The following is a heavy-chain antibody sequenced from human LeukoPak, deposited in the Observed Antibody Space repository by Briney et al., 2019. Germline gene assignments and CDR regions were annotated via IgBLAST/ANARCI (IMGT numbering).Heavy chain of an antibody. J-gene: IGHJ4*02. CDR2: MNPNSGNT. CDR1: GYTFTSYD. Sequence: ASVKVSCKASGYTFTSYDINWVRQATGQGLEWMGWMNPNSGNTGYAQKFQGRVAMTRDTSITTAYMELSRLRSDDTAMYYCVATTYSDYVQFDYWGQGTLVTVSS. V-gene: IGHV1-8*01. CDR3: VATTYSDYVQFDY. D-gene: IGHD4-11*01.